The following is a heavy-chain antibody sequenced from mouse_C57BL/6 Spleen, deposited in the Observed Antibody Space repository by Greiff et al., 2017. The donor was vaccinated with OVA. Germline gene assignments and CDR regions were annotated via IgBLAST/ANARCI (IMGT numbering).Heavy chain of an antibody. J-gene: IGHJ4*01. CDR2: IYPGDGDT. CDR3: APYSNYVDYYAMDY. CDR1: GYAFSSSW. Sequence: VQLQESGPELVKPGASVKISCKASGYAFSSSWMNRVKQRPGKGLEWIGRIYPGDGDTNYNGKFKGKATLTADKSSSTAYMQLSSLTSEDSAVYFCAPYSNYVDYYAMDYWGQGTSVTVSS. D-gene: IGHD2-5*01. V-gene: IGHV1-82*01.